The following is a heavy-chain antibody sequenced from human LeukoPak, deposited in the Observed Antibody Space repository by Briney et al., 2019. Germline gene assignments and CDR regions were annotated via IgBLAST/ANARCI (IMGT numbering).Heavy chain of an antibody. V-gene: IGHV1-2*02. CDR1: GYTFTGHY. CDR2: IEPKSGAT. Sequence: ASVKVSCKASGYTFTGHYMNWVRQAPEQGLEWMGWIEPKSGATTYAQKFQGRVTMTRDTSINTAYLELSSLTSDDTAIYYCARVREWEEISGAIPDYSDYWGQGTLVTVSS. CDR3: ARVREWEEISGAIPDYSDY. D-gene: IGHD3-3*01. J-gene: IGHJ4*02.